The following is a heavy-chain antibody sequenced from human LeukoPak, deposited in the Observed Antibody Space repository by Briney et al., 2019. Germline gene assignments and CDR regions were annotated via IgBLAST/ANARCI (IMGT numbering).Heavy chain of an antibody. V-gene: IGHV1-3*03. J-gene: IGHJ4*02. Sequence: GASVKVSCKASGYTFTSYAMHWVRQAPGQRLEWMGWINAGNGNTKYSQEFQGRVTITRDTSASTAYMELSSLRSEDMAVYYCARGPVRTSNFDYWGQGTLVTVSS. CDR1: GYTFTSYA. CDR3: ARGPVRTSNFDY. CDR2: INAGNGNT.